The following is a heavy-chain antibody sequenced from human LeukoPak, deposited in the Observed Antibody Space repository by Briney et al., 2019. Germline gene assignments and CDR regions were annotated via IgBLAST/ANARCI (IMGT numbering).Heavy chain of an antibody. D-gene: IGHD3-22*01. J-gene: IGHJ4*02. CDR3: AGVQTSNYYDSSGYYFDY. CDR1: GGTFSSYA. V-gene: IGHV1-69*04. Sequence: SVKVSCKASGGTFSSYAISWVRQAPGQGLEWMGRIIPILGIANYAQKFQGRVTITADKSTSTAYMELSSLRSEDTAVYYCAGVQTSNYYDSSGYYFDYWGQGTLVTVSS. CDR2: IIPILGIA.